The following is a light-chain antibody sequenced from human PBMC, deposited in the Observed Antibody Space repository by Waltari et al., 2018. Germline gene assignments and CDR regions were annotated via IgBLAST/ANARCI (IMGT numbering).Light chain of an antibody. CDR2: GAS. CDR1: QSVSSF. CDR3: QQYNDWPPLT. Sequence: EVVMTQSPATLSLSPGERATLSCRASQSVSSFLAWYQQKPGQAPRLLIYGASTRATGIPARCRGSGSGTEFTLTISSLQSEDFAVYYCQQYNDWPPLTFGGGTKVEIK. J-gene: IGKJ4*01. V-gene: IGKV3-15*01.